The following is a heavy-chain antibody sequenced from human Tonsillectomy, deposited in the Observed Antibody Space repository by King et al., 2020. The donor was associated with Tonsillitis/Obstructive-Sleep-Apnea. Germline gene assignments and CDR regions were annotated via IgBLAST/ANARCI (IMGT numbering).Heavy chain of an antibody. J-gene: IGHJ4*02. CDR2: IYYSGST. V-gene: IGHV4-39*01. D-gene: IGHD6-19*01. Sequence: QLQESGPGLVKPSETLSLTCTVSGGSISSSSYYWGWIRQPPGKGLEWIGSIYYSGSTYYNPSLKSRVTISVDTSKNQFSLKLSSVTAADTAVYYCAGQDRGNGSTPFDYWGQGTLVTVSS. CDR1: GGSISSSSYY. CDR3: AGQDRGNGSTPFDY.